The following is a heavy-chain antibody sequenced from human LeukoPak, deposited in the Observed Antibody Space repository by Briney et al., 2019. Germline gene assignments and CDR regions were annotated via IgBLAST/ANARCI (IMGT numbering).Heavy chain of an antibody. CDR1: GGSFSGYY. CDR2: INHSGST. J-gene: IGHJ6*02. Sequence: PSETLSLTCAVYGGSFSGYYWSWIRQPPGKGLEWIGEINHSGSTNYNPSLKSRVTISVDTSKNQFSLKLSSVTAADTAVYYCARRIKWTRGMDVWGQGTTVTVSS. CDR3: ARRIKWTRGMDV. D-gene: IGHD5-12*01. V-gene: IGHV4-34*01.